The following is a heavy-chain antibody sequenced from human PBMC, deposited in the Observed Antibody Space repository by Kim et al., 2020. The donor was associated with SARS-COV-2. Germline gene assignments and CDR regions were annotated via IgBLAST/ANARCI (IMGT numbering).Heavy chain of an antibody. J-gene: IGHJ6*02. V-gene: IGHV4-31*03. D-gene: IGHD3-3*01. CDR2: IYYSGST. Sequence: SETLSLTCTVSGGSISSGGYYWSWIRQHPGKGLEWIGYIYYSGSTYYNPSLKSRVTISVDTSKNQFSLKLSSVTAADTAVYYCAREGVTIFGGGGVDYGMDVWGQGTTVTVSS. CDR3: AREGVTIFGGGGVDYGMDV. CDR1: GGSISSGGYY.